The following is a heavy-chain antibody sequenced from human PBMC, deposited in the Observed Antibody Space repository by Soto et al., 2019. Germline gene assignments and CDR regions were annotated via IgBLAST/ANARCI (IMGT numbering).Heavy chain of an antibody. CDR2: IYYSGST. Sequence: QVQLQESGPGLVKPSETLSLTCTVSGGSISSYYWSWIRQPPGKGLEWIGYIYYSGSTNYNPSLNSGVTKSVDTSNNQFSLKLSSVTAADTAVYYCARALAAAGSDYYYYGMDVWGQGTTVTVSS. D-gene: IGHD6-13*01. V-gene: IGHV4-59*01. CDR1: GGSISSYY. CDR3: ARALAAAGSDYYYYGMDV. J-gene: IGHJ6*02.